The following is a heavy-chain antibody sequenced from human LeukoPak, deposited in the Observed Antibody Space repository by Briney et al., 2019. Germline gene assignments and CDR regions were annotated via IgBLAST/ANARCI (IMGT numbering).Heavy chain of an antibody. CDR3: ARRGLVPAFDI. D-gene: IGHD2-2*01. J-gene: IGHJ3*02. CDR1: GFTFSSYW. CDR2: INGDGSST. V-gene: IGHV3-74*01. Sequence: GSLRLSCEASGFTFSSYWMHWVRQVPGKGLVWVSRINGDGSSTTYADAVKGRFTISRDNAKNTLYLQMSSLRAEDTAVYYCARRGLVPAFDIWGQGTMVTVAS.